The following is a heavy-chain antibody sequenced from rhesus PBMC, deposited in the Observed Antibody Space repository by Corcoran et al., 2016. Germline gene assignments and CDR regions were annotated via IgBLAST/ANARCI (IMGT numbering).Heavy chain of an antibody. CDR3: ARDPSYSGSYFDY. Sequence: EVQLVESGGGLAKPGGSLRLSCAASGFPFNDYYMDWVRQAPGKGLAWVSRISNGGGSTWYADSVKVRFTISRENAKKTLYFQMNSLRAEDTAVYYCARDPSYSGSYFDYWGQGVLVTVSS. CDR2: ISNGGGST. J-gene: IGHJ4*01. D-gene: IGHD6-25*01. V-gene: IGHV3-178*01. CDR1: GFPFNDYY.